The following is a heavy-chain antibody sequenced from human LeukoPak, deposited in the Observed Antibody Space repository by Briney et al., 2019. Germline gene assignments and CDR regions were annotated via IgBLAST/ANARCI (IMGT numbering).Heavy chain of an antibody. CDR3: ARRRIVVVPAAENDYCYYYGMDV. D-gene: IGHD2-2*01. V-gene: IGHV1-8*01. CDR2: MNPNSGNT. J-gene: IGHJ6*01. Sequence: ASVKVSCKASGYTFTSYDINWVRQATGQGLEWMGWMNPNSGNTGYAQKFQGRVTMTRNTSISTAYMELSSLRSEDTAVYYCARRRIVVVPAAENDYCYYYGMDVWGQGTTVTVPS. CDR1: GYTFTSYD.